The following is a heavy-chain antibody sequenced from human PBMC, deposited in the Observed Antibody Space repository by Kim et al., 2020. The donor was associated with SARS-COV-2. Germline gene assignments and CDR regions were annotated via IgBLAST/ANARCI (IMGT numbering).Heavy chain of an antibody. CDR1: GFTFSSYA. D-gene: IGHD3-10*01. J-gene: IGHJ4*02. CDR3: AKDSPPERGVITEKHFDY. CDR2: ISGSGGST. Sequence: GGSLRLSCAASGFTFSSYAMSWVRQAPGKGLEWVSAISGSGGSTYYADSVKGRFTISRDNSKNTLYLQMNSLRAEDTAVYYCAKDSPPERGVITEKHFDYWGQGTLVTVSS. V-gene: IGHV3-23*01.